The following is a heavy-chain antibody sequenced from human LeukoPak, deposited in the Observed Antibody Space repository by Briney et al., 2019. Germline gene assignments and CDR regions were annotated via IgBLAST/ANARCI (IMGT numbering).Heavy chain of an antibody. V-gene: IGHV3-30*02. CDR2: IRSDGSNK. Sequence: PGGSLRLSCAASGFTFSSYGMHWVRQAPGKGLEWVASIRSDGSNKYYADSVKGRFTISRDNSKNTLYLQMNSLRAEDTAVYYCAKDQGSSWFMGEFDPWGQGTLVTVSS. CDR1: GFTFSSYG. J-gene: IGHJ5*02. D-gene: IGHD6-13*01. CDR3: AKDQGSSWFMGEFDP.